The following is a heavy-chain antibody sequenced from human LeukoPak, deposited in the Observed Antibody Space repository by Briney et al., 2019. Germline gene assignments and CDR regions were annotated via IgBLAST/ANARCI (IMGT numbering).Heavy chain of an antibody. Sequence: ASVKVSCKASGYTFTGYYMHWVRQAPGRGLEWMGRINPNSGGTNYAQKFQGRVTMTRDTSISTAYMELSRLRSDDTAVYYCARGYRTVGAIEYFQHWGQGTLVTVSS. D-gene: IGHD1-26*01. J-gene: IGHJ1*01. CDR3: ARGYRTVGAIEYFQH. V-gene: IGHV1-2*06. CDR2: INPNSGGT. CDR1: GYTFTGYY.